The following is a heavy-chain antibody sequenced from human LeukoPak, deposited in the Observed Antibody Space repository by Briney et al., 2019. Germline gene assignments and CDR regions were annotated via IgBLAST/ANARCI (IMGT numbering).Heavy chain of an antibody. D-gene: IGHD3-22*01. CDR2: IEYTGST. CDR1: GGSISSSSYY. Sequence: PSETLSLTCTVSGGSISSSSYYWGWIRQPPGKGLEWIGSIEYTGSTYYNPSLKSRVTISVDTSKNQFSLKLNSLTAADTAVYYCATNTRAYYYDSSGYYVPSYFDYWGQGTLVTVSS. J-gene: IGHJ4*02. V-gene: IGHV4-39*01. CDR3: ATNTRAYYYDSSGYYVPSYFDY.